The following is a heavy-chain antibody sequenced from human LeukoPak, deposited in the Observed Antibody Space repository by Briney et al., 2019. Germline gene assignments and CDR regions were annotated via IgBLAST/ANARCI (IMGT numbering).Heavy chain of an antibody. Sequence: ASVKVSCKASGYTFISYGITWVREAPGQGLEWMGWISPYTTKTNYAQSLQGRVTMTTDTSTSTAYMELRSLRSDDTAVYYCAREGGVGPTAPPDYYSYQMDVWGKGTTVTVSS. CDR3: AREGGVGPTAPPDYYSYQMDV. J-gene: IGHJ6*03. V-gene: IGHV1-18*01. D-gene: IGHD1-26*01. CDR1: GYTFISYG. CDR2: ISPYTTKT.